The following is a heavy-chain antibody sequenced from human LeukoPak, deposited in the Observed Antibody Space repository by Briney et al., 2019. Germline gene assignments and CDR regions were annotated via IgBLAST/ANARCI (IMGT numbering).Heavy chain of an antibody. CDR3: ASGESGWNI. J-gene: IGHJ4*02. CDR2: INPGGSVK. D-gene: IGHD1/OR15-1a*01. Sequence: QTGGSLRLSCAASGFSISAYHMGWVRQAPGKGLEWVANINPGGSVKYYVDSVKGRFTISRDNAKNSLYLQMNSLTVEDTAVYYCASGESGWNIWGRGALATVSS. V-gene: IGHV3-7*01. CDR1: GFSISAYH.